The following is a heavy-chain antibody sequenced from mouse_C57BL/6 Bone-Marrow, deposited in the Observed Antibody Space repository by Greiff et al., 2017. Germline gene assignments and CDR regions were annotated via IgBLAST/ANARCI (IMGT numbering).Heavy chain of an antibody. CDR3: AQWLRRRGHYFDY. V-gene: IGHV1-78*01. Sequence: VQLQQSDAELVKPGASVKISCKVSGYTFTDHTIHWMKQRPEQGLEWIGYIYPRDGSTKYNEKFKGKATLTADKSSSTAYMQLNSLTSEDSAVYFCAQWLRRRGHYFDYWGQGTTLTVSS. CDR1: GYTFTDHT. CDR2: IYPRDGST. J-gene: IGHJ2*01. D-gene: IGHD2-2*01.